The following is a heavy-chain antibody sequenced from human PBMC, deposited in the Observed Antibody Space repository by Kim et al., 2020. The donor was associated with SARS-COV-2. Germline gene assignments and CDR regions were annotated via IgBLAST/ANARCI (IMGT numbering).Heavy chain of an antibody. CDR1: GGTFSSYA. CDR2: IIPILGIA. J-gene: IGHJ6*03. Sequence: SGKVSCKASGGTFSSYAISWVRQAPGQGLEWMGRIIPILGIANYAQKFQGRVTITADKSTSTAYMELSSLRSEDTAVYYCARERYSSNPYYYYYYMDVWGKGTTVTVSS. V-gene: IGHV1-69*04. D-gene: IGHD6-13*01. CDR3: ARERYSSNPYYYYYYMDV.